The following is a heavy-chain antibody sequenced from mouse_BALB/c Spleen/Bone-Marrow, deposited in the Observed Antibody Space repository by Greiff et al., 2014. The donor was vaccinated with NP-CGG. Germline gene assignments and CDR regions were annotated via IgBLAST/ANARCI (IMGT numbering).Heavy chain of an antibody. V-gene: IGHV1-4*01. CDR3: ARRDDGYAFFDY. J-gene: IGHJ2*01. Sequence: KFKDKATLTADKSSSTAYMQLSSLTSEDSAVYYCARRDDGYAFFDYWGQGTTLTVSS. D-gene: IGHD2-3*01.